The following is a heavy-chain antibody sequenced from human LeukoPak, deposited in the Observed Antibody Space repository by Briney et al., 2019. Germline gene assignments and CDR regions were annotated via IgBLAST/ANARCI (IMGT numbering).Heavy chain of an antibody. CDR3: ARVNSGYVGAFDY. D-gene: IGHD3-10*01. Sequence: ASVKVSCKASGYTFTGYYMHWVRQAPGQGLEWMGWINPNSGGTNYVQKFQGRVSMTRDTSISTAYMELSRLRSDDTAVYYCARVNSGYVGAFDYWGQGTLVTVSS. V-gene: IGHV1-2*02. J-gene: IGHJ4*02. CDR1: GYTFTGYY. CDR2: INPNSGGT.